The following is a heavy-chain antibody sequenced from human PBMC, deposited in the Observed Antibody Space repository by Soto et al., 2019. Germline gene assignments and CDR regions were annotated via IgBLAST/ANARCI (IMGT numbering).Heavy chain of an antibody. V-gene: IGHV3-30-3*01. Sequence: GGSLRLSCAASGFTFNIYALHWVRQAPGKGLEWVAVISFDGTKKYYSDSVKGRFTISRDNLKNTLYLQMNNLRVEDAALYFCAREDDYGYRYINYGLDVWGQGTTVTGSS. CDR3: AREDDYGYRYINYGLDV. CDR1: GFTFNIYA. CDR2: ISFDGTKK. D-gene: IGHD4-17*01. J-gene: IGHJ6*02.